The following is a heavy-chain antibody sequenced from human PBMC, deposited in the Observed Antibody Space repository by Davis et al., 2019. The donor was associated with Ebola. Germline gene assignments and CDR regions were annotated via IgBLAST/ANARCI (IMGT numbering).Heavy chain of an antibody. V-gene: IGHV1-69*10. CDR2: IIPILGIA. J-gene: IGHJ5*02. Sequence: SVKVSCKASGGTFSSYAISWVRQAPGQGLEWMGGIIPILGIANYAQKFQGRVTITADESTSTAYMELSSLRSEDTAMYYCARVGNYTTYNWFDPWGQGTLVTVSS. CDR3: ARVGNYTTYNWFDP. D-gene: IGHD3-22*01. CDR1: GGTFSSYA.